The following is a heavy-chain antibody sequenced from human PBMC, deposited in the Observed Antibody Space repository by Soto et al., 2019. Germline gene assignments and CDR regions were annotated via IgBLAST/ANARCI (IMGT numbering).Heavy chain of an antibody. D-gene: IGHD5-18*01. J-gene: IGHJ3*02. Sequence: GASVKVSCKASGYTFSSYGISWVRQAPGQGLEWMGWISAYNGNTNYAQKLQGRVTMTTDTSTSTAYMELRSLRAEDTAVYYCAKDRRRGSYGYDAFDMWGQGTMVTVSS. CDR3: AKDRRRGSYGYDAFDM. CDR1: GYTFSSYG. V-gene: IGHV1-18*01. CDR2: ISAYNGNT.